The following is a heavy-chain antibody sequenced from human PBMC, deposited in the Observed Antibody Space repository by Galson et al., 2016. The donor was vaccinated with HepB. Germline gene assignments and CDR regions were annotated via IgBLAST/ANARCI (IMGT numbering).Heavy chain of an antibody. J-gene: IGHJ4*02. CDR2: SRRSVTSR. CDR3: ASGEKEGF. D-gene: IGHD3-10*01. CDR1: GFTFNNYG. V-gene: IGHV3-23*05. Sequence: SLRLSCSASGFTFNNYGMTRARQAPRKGLEVVSSSRRSVTSRDYADSVKGRFTISRDNSKNTLYLQMNRLRAEDTAVYYSASGEKEGFWGQGTLVTVSS.